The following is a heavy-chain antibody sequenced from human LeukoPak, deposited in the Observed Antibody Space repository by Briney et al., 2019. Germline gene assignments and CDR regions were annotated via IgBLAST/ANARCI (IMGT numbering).Heavy chain of an antibody. Sequence: PGRSLRLSCAASGFTFSPYGMHWVRQAPGKGLEWVAVISYDGSDKYYADSVKGRFTISRDNSKNTLYLHMNSLRPDDMAVYYCARDSRQLALDYWGQGTLVTVSS. V-gene: IGHV3-30*03. D-gene: IGHD6-13*01. CDR1: GFTFSPYG. J-gene: IGHJ4*02. CDR2: ISYDGSDK. CDR3: ARDSRQLALDY.